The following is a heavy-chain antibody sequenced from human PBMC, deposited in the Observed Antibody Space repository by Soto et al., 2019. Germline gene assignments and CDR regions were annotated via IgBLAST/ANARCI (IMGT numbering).Heavy chain of an antibody. V-gene: IGHV4-39*01. D-gene: IGHD2-2*01. CDR2: IYYSGST. J-gene: IGHJ4*02. Sequence: TSETLSLTCTVSGGSISSSSYYWGWIRQPPGKGLEWIGSIYYSGSTYYNPSLKSRVTISVDTSKNQFSLKLSSVTAADTAVYYCARAVLGYCSSTSCHPFDYWGQGTLVTVSS. CDR1: GGSISSSSYY. CDR3: ARAVLGYCSSTSCHPFDY.